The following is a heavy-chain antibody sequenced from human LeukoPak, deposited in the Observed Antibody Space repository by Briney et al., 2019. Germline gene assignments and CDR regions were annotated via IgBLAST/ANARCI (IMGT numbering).Heavy chain of an antibody. CDR1: GYTFTSYC. D-gene: IGHD3-10*01. CDR3: ARVVTMVRGVWDY. CDR2: ISAYNVNT. J-gene: IGHJ4*02. Sequence: ASVKVSCKASGYTFTSYCSSLVRQAPGPRLEGLGWISAYNVNTNYAQKLQGRVTITTDTSTSKAYMELRSLRSGDTAVYYCARVVTMVRGVWDYWGQGPLVSVSS. V-gene: IGHV1-18*01.